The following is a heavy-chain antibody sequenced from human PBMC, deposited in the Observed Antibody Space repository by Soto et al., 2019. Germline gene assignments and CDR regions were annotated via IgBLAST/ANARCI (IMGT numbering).Heavy chain of an antibody. Sequence: GGSLRLSCAASGFTFSSYSMNWVRQAPGKGLEWVSYISSSSSTIYYADSVKGRFTISRDNAKNSLYLQMNSLRDEDTAVYYCASHRGSSMTAIVIPYYYYGMDVWGQGNTVTVSS. J-gene: IGHJ6*02. D-gene: IGHD5-18*01. CDR2: ISSSSSTI. CDR3: ASHRGSSMTAIVIPYYYYGMDV. CDR1: GFTFSSYS. V-gene: IGHV3-48*02.